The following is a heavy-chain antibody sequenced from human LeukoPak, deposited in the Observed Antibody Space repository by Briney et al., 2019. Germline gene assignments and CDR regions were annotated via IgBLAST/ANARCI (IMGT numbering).Heavy chain of an antibody. D-gene: IGHD2-15*01. CDR3: ARGCSGGSCYHERAYYYYYGMDV. J-gene: IGHJ6*02. CDR1: GFTFSSYA. V-gene: IGHV3-64*01. CDR2: ISSNGGST. Sequence: GGSLRPSCAASGFTFSSYAMHWVRQAPGKGLEYVSAISSNGGSTYYANSVKGRFTISRDNSKNTLYLQMGSLRAEDMAVYYCARGCSGGSCYHERAYYYYYGMDVWGQGTTVTVSS.